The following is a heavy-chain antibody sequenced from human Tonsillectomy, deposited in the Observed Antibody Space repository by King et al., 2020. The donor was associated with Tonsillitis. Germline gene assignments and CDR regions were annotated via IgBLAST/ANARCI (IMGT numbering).Heavy chain of an antibody. CDR3: TTERWELVREPKHDAFDI. J-gene: IGHJ3*02. D-gene: IGHD3-10*01. Sequence: QLVQSGAEVKKPGASVKVSCKVSGYTLTDLSMHWVRQAPGKGLEWMGGFDFEEGKTIYAQKFQGRVTMTEDTSTDTAYMELSGLRCDDTAVYYCTTERWELVREPKHDAFDIWGQGTVVTVSS. V-gene: IGHV1-24*01. CDR2: FDFEEGKT. CDR1: GYTLTDLS.